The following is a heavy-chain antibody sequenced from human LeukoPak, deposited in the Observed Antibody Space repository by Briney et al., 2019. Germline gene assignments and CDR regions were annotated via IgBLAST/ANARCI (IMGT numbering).Heavy chain of an antibody. CDR2: IFYSGKT. D-gene: IGHD2-2*03. J-gene: IGHJ5*02. V-gene: IGHV4-39*02. CDR3: ARLWIVATWFDA. CDR1: NGSMTGDSYY. Sequence: SETLSLTCTVSNGSMTGDSYYWAWVRQPPGKGLEWIGTIFYSGKTYYSASLTSRVTVSLDTSKKNFSLRLSSVTAADTAVYYCARLWIVATWFDAWGQGALVTVSS.